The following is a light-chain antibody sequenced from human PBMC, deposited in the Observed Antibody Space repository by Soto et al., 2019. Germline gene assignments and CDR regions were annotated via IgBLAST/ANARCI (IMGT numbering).Light chain of an antibody. V-gene: IGKV3-15*01. CDR3: HQYYKWPLT. CDR2: DAS. CDR1: QSAISN. J-gene: IGKJ4*01. Sequence: EIVMTQSPATLSVSPGERVTLSCRASQSAISNLAWYQQKPGQTPRLLIYDASTRATDIPARFSGSGSGTDFTLTISSLLSEDFAVYYCHQYYKWPLTVGGGTKVDIK.